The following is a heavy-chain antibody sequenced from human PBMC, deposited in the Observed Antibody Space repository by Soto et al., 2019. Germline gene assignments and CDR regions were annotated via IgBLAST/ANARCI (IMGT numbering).Heavy chain of an antibody. CDR2: ISGSGDNT. V-gene: IGHV3-23*01. CDR1: GFTFSDYA. D-gene: IGHD2-8*01. J-gene: IGHJ5*02. CDR3: AISCDLGYCTSPPIRHDP. Sequence: GGSLRLSCAVSGFTFSDYAMSWVRQAPGQGLEWVSAISGSGDNTYYADSVKGHFTISRDNSRGTLYLQLDSLRVDDTAVYYCAISCDLGYCTSPPIRHDPWGPGTLVTVSS.